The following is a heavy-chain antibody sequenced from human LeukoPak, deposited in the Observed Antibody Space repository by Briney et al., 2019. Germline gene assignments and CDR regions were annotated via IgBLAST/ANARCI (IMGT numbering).Heavy chain of an antibody. V-gene: IGHV3-20*04. CDR2: INWNGVST. CDR1: GFTFDDYG. J-gene: IGHJ4*02. Sequence: GGSLRLSCAASGFTFDDYGMSWVRHAPGKGLEWVSGINWNGVSTGYADSVKGRFIISRDNAKNSLHLQMNSLRAEDMALYYCVLMGGSLGYFDYSGQGTLVTVSS. D-gene: IGHD2-8*01. CDR3: VLMGGSLGYFDY.